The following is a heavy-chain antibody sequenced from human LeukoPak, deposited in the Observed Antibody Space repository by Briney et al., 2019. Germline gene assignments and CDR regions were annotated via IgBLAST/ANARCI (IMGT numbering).Heavy chain of an antibody. CDR3: AKIYNGGWESLIVIVPGANYAFYDY. J-gene: IGHJ4*02. V-gene: IGHV3-23*01. Sequence: PGGSLRLSCAASGFTFSNYAMTWVRQAPGKGLEWVSAISGGGDGTYYADSVRGRFTISRDNSKNTLYLQMNSLRAGDTATYYCAKIYNGGWESLIVIVPGANYAFYDYWGPGTRVTVSS. CDR2: ISGGGDGT. D-gene: IGHD2-2*01. CDR1: GFTFSNYA.